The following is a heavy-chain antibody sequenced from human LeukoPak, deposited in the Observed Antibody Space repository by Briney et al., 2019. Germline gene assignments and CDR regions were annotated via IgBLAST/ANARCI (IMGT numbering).Heavy chain of an antibody. CDR3: ARRAYFYDSSTSHFDY. J-gene: IGHJ4*02. D-gene: IGHD3-22*01. V-gene: IGHV4-30-4*01. Sequence: NASETLSLTCTVSNDSISSGDYYWNWIRQPPGKGLEWIGYIYYTGTTYYNPSLKSRLTISVDTSKNEFSLKLSSVTAADTAVYYCARRAYFYDSSTSHFDYWGQGTLVTVSS. CDR2: IYYTGTT. CDR1: NDSISSGDYY.